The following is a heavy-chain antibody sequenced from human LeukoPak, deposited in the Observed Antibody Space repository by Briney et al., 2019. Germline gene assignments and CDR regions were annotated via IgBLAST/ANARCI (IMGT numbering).Heavy chain of an antibody. V-gene: IGHV3-23*01. CDR3: AKEARVYYYDSSGSYPFDY. D-gene: IGHD3-22*01. J-gene: IGHJ4*02. Sequence: GGSLRLSCAASGFTFSSCAMSWVRQAPGKGLEWVSAISGSGGSTYYADSVKGRFTISRDNSKNTLYLQMNSLRAEDTAVYYCAKEARVYYYDSSGSYPFDYWGQGTLVTVSS. CDR2: ISGSGGST. CDR1: GFTFSSCA.